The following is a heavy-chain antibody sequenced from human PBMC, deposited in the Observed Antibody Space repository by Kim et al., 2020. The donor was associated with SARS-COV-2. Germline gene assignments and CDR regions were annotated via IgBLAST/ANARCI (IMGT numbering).Heavy chain of an antibody. CDR1: GFTFSSYA. CDR3: ANWGGGYYYYGMDV. CDR2: ISGSGGST. Sequence: GGSLRLSCAASGFTFSSYAMSWVRQAPGKGLEWVSAISGSGGSTYYADSVKGRFTISRDNSKNTLYLQMNSLRAEDTAVYYCANWGGGYYYYGMDVWGQGTTVTVSS. J-gene: IGHJ6*02. D-gene: IGHD3-16*01. V-gene: IGHV3-23*01.